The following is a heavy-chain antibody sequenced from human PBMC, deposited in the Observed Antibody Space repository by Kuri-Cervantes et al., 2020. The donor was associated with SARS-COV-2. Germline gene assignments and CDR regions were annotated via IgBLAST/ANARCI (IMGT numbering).Heavy chain of an antibody. Sequence: SVKVSCKASGGTFSSYAISWVRQAPGQGLEWMGGIIPILGIANYAQKFQGRVAITADKSTSTAYMELSSLRSEDTAVYYCARGPSYGKSIDYWGQGTLVTVSS. CDR2: IIPILGIA. D-gene: IGHD5-18*01. CDR3: ARGPSYGKSIDY. V-gene: IGHV1-69*10. J-gene: IGHJ4*02. CDR1: GGTFSSYA.